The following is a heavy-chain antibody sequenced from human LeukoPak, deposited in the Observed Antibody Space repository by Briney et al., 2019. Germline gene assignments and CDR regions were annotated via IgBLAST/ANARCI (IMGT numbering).Heavy chain of an antibody. Sequence: ASVKVSCKASGYSFVGYGITWVRQAPGQGLEWMGWFNPENGNTNYAQKVQGRVTMTADTSTSTSYMELRSLRSDGTAVYYCAREHSSSWDQFDYWGQGTLVTVSS. CDR1: GYSFVGYG. D-gene: IGHD6-13*01. CDR2: FNPENGNT. V-gene: IGHV1-18*01. CDR3: AREHSSSWDQFDY. J-gene: IGHJ4*02.